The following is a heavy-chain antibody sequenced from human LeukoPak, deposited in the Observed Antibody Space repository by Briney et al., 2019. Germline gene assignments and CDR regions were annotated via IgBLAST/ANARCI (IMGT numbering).Heavy chain of an antibody. V-gene: IGHV4-4*07. D-gene: IGHD3-10*01. CDR1: GGSINRYY. CDR2: LYVNGRM. J-gene: IGHJ5*02. CDR3: ARDSGTSGDVKFDP. Sequence: SETLSLTCTVSGGSINRYYLSWIRQPAGKGLEWIGRLYVNGRMDYNPSLKSRVTMSVDTSTNQLSLNLTSVTAADTAVYYCARDSGTSGDVKFDPWGQGTLVTVSS.